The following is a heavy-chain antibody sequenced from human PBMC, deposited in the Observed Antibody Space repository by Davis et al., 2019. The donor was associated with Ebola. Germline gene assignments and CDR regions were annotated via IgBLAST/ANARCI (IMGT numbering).Heavy chain of an antibody. CDR3: AKDVVVAATPYYFDY. CDR2: ISGSGITT. Sequence: PGGSLRLSCAASGFTFSSFAMNWVRQAPGKGLEWVSLISGSGITTYYADSVQGRFTISRDNSKNTLYLQMNSLRAEDTAIYFCAKDVVVAATPYYFDYWGQGTLVTVSS. J-gene: IGHJ4*02. D-gene: IGHD2-15*01. CDR1: GFTFSSFA. V-gene: IGHV3-23*01.